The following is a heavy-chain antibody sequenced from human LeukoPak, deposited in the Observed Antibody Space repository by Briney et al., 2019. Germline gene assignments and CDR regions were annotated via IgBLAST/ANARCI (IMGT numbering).Heavy chain of an antibody. CDR3: AISSGWYFRWFDP. D-gene: IGHD6-19*01. CDR1: GGSFSGYY. J-gene: IGHJ5*02. V-gene: IGHV4-34*01. Sequence: SETLSLTCAVYGGSFSGYYWSWIRQPPGKGLEWIGSIYYSGSTYYNPSLKSRVTISVDTSKNQFSLKLSSVTAADTAVYYCAISSGWYFRWFDPWGQGTLVTVSS. CDR2: IYYSGST.